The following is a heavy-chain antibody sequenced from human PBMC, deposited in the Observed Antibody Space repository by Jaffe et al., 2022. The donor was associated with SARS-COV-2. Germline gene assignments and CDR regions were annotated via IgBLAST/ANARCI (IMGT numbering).Heavy chain of an antibody. J-gene: IGHJ2*01. Sequence: EVQLVETGGGLIQPGGSLRLSCAASGFTVSSNYMSWVRQAPGKGLEWVSVIYSGGSTYYADSVKGRFTISRDNSKNTLYLQMNSLRAEDTAVYYCARVGREIVVAGYFDLWGRGTLVTVSS. CDR2: IYSGGST. D-gene: IGHD3-22*01. CDR3: ARVGREIVVAGYFDL. CDR1: GFTVSSNY. V-gene: IGHV3-53*02.